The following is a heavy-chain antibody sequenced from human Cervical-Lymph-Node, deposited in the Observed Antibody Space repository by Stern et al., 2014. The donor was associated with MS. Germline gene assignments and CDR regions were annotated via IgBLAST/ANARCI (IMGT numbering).Heavy chain of an antibody. Sequence: QLVQSGAEVKKPGASVKVSCKASAYTITDYYTHWVRQAPGHGLEWMGWINPNSGGTYSAQKFQGRLTMSRDTSISTAYMELSSLRSDDTAVYYCARGGGYSYSTLDYWGQGTQVTVSS. D-gene: IGHD3-10*01. V-gene: IGHV1-2*02. CDR3: ARGGGYSYSTLDY. CDR1: AYTITDYY. CDR2: INPNSGGT. J-gene: IGHJ4*02.